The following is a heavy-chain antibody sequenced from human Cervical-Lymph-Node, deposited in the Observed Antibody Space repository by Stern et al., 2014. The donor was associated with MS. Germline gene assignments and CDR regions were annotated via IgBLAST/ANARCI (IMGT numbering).Heavy chain of an antibody. D-gene: IGHD2-15*01. CDR2: INSGGSST. Sequence: EVQLVESGGGLLQPGGSLRLSCGASGFTLSTYWMHWVRQGPGKGLVWVSRINSGGSSTSYTDSVRGRFIISRVNAKNTVYLQMTSLRAEDTAVYYCARSSGASGDALYVWGQGTTVTVSS. CDR1: GFTLSTYW. CDR3: ARSSGASGDALYV. V-gene: IGHV3-74*02. J-gene: IGHJ6*02.